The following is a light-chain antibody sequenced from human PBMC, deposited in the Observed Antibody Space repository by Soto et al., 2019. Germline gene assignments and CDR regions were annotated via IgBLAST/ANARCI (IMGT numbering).Light chain of an antibody. V-gene: IGKV3-11*01. CDR2: DVS. CDR1: QSLSSY. Sequence: EVVLPQSPAIRSLSSGSRATLSCRASQSLSSYLAWYQHKPGQAPRLLIYDVSSRATGIPARFSGSGSGTDFTLTISGLEPEDFAVYYCQQRSNWPPEVTFGQGTRLEIK. J-gene: IGKJ5*01. CDR3: QQRSNWPPEVT.